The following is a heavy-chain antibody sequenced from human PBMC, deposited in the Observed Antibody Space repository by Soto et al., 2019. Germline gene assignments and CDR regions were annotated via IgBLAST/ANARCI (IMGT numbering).Heavy chain of an antibody. CDR2: IKQDGSEK. D-gene: IGHD3-22*01. Sequence: GGSLILSCAASGFTFSSYWMSWVRPAPGKGLEWVANIKQDGSEKYYVDSVKGRFTISRDNAKNSLYLQMNSLRAEDTAVYYCARVRSYYDSSGYYYMGQGTLVTVS. J-gene: IGHJ4*02. V-gene: IGHV3-7*03. CDR3: ARVRSYYDSSGYYY. CDR1: GFTFSSYW.